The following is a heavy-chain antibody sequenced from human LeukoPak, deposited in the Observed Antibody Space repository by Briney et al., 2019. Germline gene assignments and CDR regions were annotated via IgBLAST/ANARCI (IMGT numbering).Heavy chain of an antibody. Sequence: SETLSLTCAVYGGSFSGYYWSWIRQPPGKGLEWIGELNHSGSTNYNPSLKSRVTISVDTSKNPFSLKLSSVTAADTAVYYCARVRVRYCSSTSCYADYYYYYGMDVWGQGTTVTVSS. CDR2: LNHSGST. CDR3: ARVRVRYCSSTSCYADYYYYYGMDV. V-gene: IGHV4-34*01. CDR1: GGSFSGYY. J-gene: IGHJ6*02. D-gene: IGHD2-2*01.